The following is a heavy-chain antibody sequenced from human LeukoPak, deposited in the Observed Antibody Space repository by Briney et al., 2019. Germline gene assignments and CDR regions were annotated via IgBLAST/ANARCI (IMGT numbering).Heavy chain of an antibody. J-gene: IGHJ4*02. V-gene: IGHV1-18*01. D-gene: IGHD6-19*01. CDR3: ARDRVPMVAVAGSDT. CDR1: GYTFTSYG. CDR2: ISAYNGNT. Sequence: EASVKVSCKASGYTFTSYGISWVRQAPGQGLEWMGWISAYNGNTNYAQKLQGRVTMTTDTSTSTAYMELRSLGSDDTAVYYCARDRVPMVAVAGSDTWGQGTLVTVSS.